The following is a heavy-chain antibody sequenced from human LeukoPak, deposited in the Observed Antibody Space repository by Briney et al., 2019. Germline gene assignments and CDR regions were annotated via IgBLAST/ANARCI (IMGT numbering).Heavy chain of an antibody. J-gene: IGHJ4*02. CDR1: GFTFSSYA. Sequence: AGGSLRLSCAASGFTFSSYAMSWVRQAPGKGLEWVSAISGSGGGTYYADSVKGRFTISRDNSKNTLYLQMNSLRAEDTAVYYCAKKVYYDSSGYIDYRGQGTLVTVSS. CDR3: AKKVYYDSSGYIDY. D-gene: IGHD3-22*01. V-gene: IGHV3-23*01. CDR2: ISGSGGGT.